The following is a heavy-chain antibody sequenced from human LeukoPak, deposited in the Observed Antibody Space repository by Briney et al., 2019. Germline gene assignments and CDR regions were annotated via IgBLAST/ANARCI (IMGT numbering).Heavy chain of an antibody. CDR2: INHSGST. Sequence: PSETLSLTCAVYGGSFSGHYWSWIRQPPGKGLEWIGEINHSGSTNYNPSLKSRVTISVDTSKNQFSLKLSSVTAADTAVYYCARGVRRRIRNYYMDVWGKGTTVTVSS. V-gene: IGHV4-34*01. CDR3: ARGVRRRIRNYYMDV. CDR1: GGSFSGHY. D-gene: IGHD2-15*01. J-gene: IGHJ6*03.